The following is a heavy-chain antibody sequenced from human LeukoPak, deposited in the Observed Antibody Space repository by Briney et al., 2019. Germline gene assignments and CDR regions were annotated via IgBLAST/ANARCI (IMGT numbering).Heavy chain of an antibody. J-gene: IGHJ4*02. CDR1: GFTVSKNY. D-gene: IGHD1-1*01. V-gene: IGHV3-53*01. CDR3: ARDPTGATDY. Sequence: PGGSLRLSCAASGFTVSKNYMSWVRQAPGKGLEWVSVIYNGGNTYYADSVKGRFTISRDNSKNTLYLQMNSLRAEDTAVYYCARDPTGATDYWGQGTLVTVSS. CDR2: IYNGGNT.